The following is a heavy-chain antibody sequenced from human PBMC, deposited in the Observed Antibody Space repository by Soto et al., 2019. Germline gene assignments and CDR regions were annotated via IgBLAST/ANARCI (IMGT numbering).Heavy chain of an antibody. D-gene: IGHD1-7*01. CDR3: ARKLELRGSYYYYYDMDV. J-gene: IGHJ6*02. Sequence: RASVTVSCKASGYTFTYYYMHWVRQAPGQGLEGMGWINPNSGGTNYAQKFQGRVTMTRDTSISKAYMELSRLRSDDTAVDYCARKLELRGSYYYYYDMDVWGQGTTVTVS. V-gene: IGHV1-2*02. CDR1: GYTFTYYY. CDR2: INPNSGGT.